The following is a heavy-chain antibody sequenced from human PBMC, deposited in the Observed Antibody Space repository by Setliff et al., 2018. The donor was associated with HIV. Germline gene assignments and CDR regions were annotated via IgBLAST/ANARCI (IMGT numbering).Heavy chain of an antibody. CDR1: GDSISNYY. J-gene: IGHJ5*02. CDR2: IYYSGST. Sequence: SETLSLTCTVSGDSISNYYWSWTRQPPGKGLEWIGHIYYSGSTDYNPSLTSRVIISVDPSKNQFTLMLNSVTAADTAVYYCASQPYNSGWFGGWFDPWGQGTLVTVS. V-gene: IGHV4-59*12. D-gene: IGHD6-19*01. CDR3: ASQPYNSGWFGGWFDP.